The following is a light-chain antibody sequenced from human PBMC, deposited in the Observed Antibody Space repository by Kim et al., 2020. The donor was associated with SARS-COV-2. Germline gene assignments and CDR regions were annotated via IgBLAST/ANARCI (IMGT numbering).Light chain of an antibody. CDR3: QAYGRT. J-gene: IGKJ1*01. CDR1: QSVSSNF. Sequence: LSLSPGERATLSCRASQSVSSNFFTWYQQKPGQAPRLLIYGTTSRATGIPDRFSGSGSGTDFTLTISRLEPEDFAVYYCQAYGRTFGQGTKVDIK. CDR2: GTT. V-gene: IGKV3-20*01.